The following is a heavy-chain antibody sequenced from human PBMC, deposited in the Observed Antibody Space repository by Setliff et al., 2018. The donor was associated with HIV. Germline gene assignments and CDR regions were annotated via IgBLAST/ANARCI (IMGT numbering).Heavy chain of an antibody. CDR1: GYTFISYG. CDR2: ISTYNGNT. J-gene: IGHJ4*02. D-gene: IGHD3-3*01. V-gene: IGHV1-18*01. CDR3: ARAPRGDFWSGKDYFDY. Sequence: ASVKVSCKASGYTFISYGITWVRQAPGQGLEWMGWISTYNGNTKYAQKLQGRVTMTTDTSTSTAYMEVRSLRSDDTAVYFCARAPRGDFWSGKDYFDYWGQGTLVTVSS.